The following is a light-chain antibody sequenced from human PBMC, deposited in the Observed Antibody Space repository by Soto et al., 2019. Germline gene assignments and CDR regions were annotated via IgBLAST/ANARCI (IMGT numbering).Light chain of an antibody. CDR2: DAS. CDR3: QQYKNWPPMYT. V-gene: IGKV3-15*01. CDR1: QSVSSK. J-gene: IGKJ2*01. Sequence: EIVMTQSPDTLSVSPGERATLSCRASQSVSSKLAWYQQKPGQAPRLLIFDASTRVTGIPGRFNGSGSGTEFTLTISSLQSGDFAVYYCQQYKNWPPMYTFGPGTKLEIK.